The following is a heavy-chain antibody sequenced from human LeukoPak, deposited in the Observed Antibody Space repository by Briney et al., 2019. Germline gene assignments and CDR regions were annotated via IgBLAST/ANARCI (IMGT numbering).Heavy chain of an antibody. V-gene: IGHV1-18*01. CDR2: ISAYNGNT. CDR1: GYTFTSYG. Sequence: ASVKVSCKASGYTFTSYGISWVRQAPGQGLEWMGWISAYNGNTNYAQKLQGRVTMTTDTSTSTAYMELRSLRSDDTAVYYCAVLVVPAAPTRDAFDIWGQGTMVTVSS. J-gene: IGHJ3*02. D-gene: IGHD2-2*01. CDR3: AVLVVPAAPTRDAFDI.